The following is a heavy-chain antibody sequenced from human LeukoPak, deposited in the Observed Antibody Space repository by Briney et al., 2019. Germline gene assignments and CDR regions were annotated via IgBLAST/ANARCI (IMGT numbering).Heavy chain of an antibody. V-gene: IGHV1-8*03. Sequence: GASVKVSCKASGYTFTSYDINWVRQATGQGLEWMGWMNPNSGNTGYAQKFQGRVTITRNTSITTAYMELSSLRSEDTAVYYCARARRGVPTYHYYYYYYMDVWGKGTTVTISS. D-gene: IGHD3-10*01. CDR2: MNPNSGNT. J-gene: IGHJ6*03. CDR1: GYTFTSYD. CDR3: ARARRGVPTYHYYYYYYMDV.